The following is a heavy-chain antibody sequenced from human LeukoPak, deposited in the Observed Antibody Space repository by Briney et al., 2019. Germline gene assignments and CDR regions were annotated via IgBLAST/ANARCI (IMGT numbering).Heavy chain of an antibody. CDR2: IWYGGSNK. CDR1: GFTFSSYA. CDR3: ARSKMATALDY. Sequence: GGSLRLSCAASGFTFSSYAMSWVRQAPGKRLEWVAVIWYGGSNKYYADSVKGRFTISRDNSKNTLYLQMNSLRAEDTAVHYCARSKMATALDYWGQGTLVTVSS. D-gene: IGHD5-24*01. V-gene: IGHV3-33*08. J-gene: IGHJ4*02.